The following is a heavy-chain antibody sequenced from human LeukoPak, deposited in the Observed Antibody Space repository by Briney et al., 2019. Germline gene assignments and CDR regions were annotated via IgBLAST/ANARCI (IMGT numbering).Heavy chain of an antibody. V-gene: IGHV3-21*01. Sequence: GGSLRLSCAASGFVFSSYAMNWVRQAPGKGLEWVSSISSSSSYIYYADSVKGRFTISRGNAKNSLYLQMNSLRAEDTAVYYCARVEVWDFDYWGQGTLVTVSS. J-gene: IGHJ4*02. CDR2: ISSSSSYI. CDR1: GFVFSSYA. CDR3: ARVEVWDFDY. D-gene: IGHD1-14*01.